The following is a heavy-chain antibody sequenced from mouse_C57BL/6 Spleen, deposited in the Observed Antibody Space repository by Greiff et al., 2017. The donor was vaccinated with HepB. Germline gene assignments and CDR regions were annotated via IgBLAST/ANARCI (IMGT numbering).Heavy chain of an antibody. CDR3: ARSRSLVGFYFDY. V-gene: IGHV1-80*01. CDR1: GYAFSSYW. D-gene: IGHD2-12*01. J-gene: IGHJ2*01. Sequence: VQLQESGAELVKPGASVKISCKASGYAFSSYWMNWVKQRPGKGLEWIGQIYPGDGDTNYNGKFKGRATLTAAKSSSTAYMQLSSLTSEDSAVYFCARSRSLVGFYFDYWGQGTTLTVSS. CDR2: IYPGDGDT.